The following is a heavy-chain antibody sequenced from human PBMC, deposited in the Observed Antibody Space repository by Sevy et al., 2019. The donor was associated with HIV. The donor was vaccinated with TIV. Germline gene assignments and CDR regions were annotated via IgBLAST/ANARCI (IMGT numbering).Heavy chain of an antibody. CDR2: ISSGSSYT. V-gene: IGHV3-11*03. CDR1: GFTFSDYY. J-gene: IGHJ5*02. CDR3: ASPGTKGFDP. D-gene: IGHD2-8*01. Sequence: GGSLRLSCAASGFTFSDYYMSWIRQAPGKGLEWVSYISSGSSYTNYADSVKGRFTISRDNARNSLYLQMNSLRAEDTAVYYCASPGTKGFDPWGQGTLVTVSS.